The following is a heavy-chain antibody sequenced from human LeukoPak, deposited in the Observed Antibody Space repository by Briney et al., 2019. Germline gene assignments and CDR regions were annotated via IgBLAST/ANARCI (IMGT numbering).Heavy chain of an antibody. D-gene: IGHD2-21*02. CDR1: GGSVSTGSYY. V-gene: IGHV4-61*10. CDR2: IHTSGTM. J-gene: IGHJ6*03. Sequence: PSETLSLTCTVSGGSVSTGSYYWGWIRQPAGRGLEWIGHIHTSGTMNYNASLKSRVTMSVDTSKNQFSLKLSSVTAADTAVYYCARDLRRRVTAIGYGPREYYYYMDVWGKGTTVTISS. CDR3: ARDLRRRVTAIGYGPREYYYYMDV.